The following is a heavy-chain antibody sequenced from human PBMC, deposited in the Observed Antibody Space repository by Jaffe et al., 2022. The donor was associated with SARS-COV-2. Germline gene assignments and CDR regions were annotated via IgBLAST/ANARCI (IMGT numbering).Heavy chain of an antibody. CDR2: INPNSGGT. Sequence: QVQLVQSGAEVKKPGASVKVSCKASGYTFTGYYMHWVRQAPGQGLEWMGRINPNSGGTNYAQKFQGRVTMTRDTSISTAYMELSRLRSDDTAVYYCARDRGYDILTGYYGPLDYWGQGTLVTVSS. D-gene: IGHD3-9*01. CDR1: GYTFTGYY. J-gene: IGHJ4*02. CDR3: ARDRGYDILTGYYGPLDY. V-gene: IGHV1-2*06.